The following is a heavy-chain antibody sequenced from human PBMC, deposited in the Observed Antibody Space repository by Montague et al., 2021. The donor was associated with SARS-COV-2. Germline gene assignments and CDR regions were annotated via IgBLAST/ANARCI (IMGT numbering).Heavy chain of an antibody. Sequence: SDTLSLTRTVSGGSISSSSYYWGWIRQPPGKGLEWIGSIYYSGSTYYNPSLKSRVTISVDTSKNQFSLKLSSVTAADTAVYYCVRHVDSYGPYYFDYWGQGTLVTVSS. CDR2: IYYSGST. J-gene: IGHJ4*02. CDR1: GGSISSSSYY. D-gene: IGHD5-18*01. V-gene: IGHV4-39*01. CDR3: VRHVDSYGPYYFDY.